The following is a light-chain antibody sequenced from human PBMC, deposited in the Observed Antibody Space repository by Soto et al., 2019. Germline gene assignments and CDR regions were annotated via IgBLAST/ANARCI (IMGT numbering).Light chain of an antibody. CDR2: DVS. J-gene: IGLJ1*01. Sequence: QSALTKPASVSGSPGQSIPISCTGTSSDIGGYNYVSWYQQLPGKVPKLIIYDVSNRPSGVSGRFSGSKSGNAASLTISGLQAEDEADYYCSSYPGTSTLCVFVTGTKLTVL. CDR3: SSYPGTSTLCV. CDR1: SSDIGGYNY. V-gene: IGLV2-14*03.